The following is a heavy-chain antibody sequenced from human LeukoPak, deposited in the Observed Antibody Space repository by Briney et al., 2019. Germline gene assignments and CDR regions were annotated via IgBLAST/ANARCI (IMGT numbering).Heavy chain of an antibody. CDR3: ATTRTQWFGELSLTPNGMDV. CDR2: FDPEDGET. J-gene: IGHJ6*02. CDR1: GYTLTELS. D-gene: IGHD3-10*01. Sequence: ASVKVSCKVSGYTLTELSMHWVRQAPGKGLEWMGGFDPEDGETIYAQKFQGRVTMTEDTSTDTAYMELSSLGSEDTAVYYCATTRTQWFGELSLTPNGMDVWGQGTTVTVSS. V-gene: IGHV1-24*01.